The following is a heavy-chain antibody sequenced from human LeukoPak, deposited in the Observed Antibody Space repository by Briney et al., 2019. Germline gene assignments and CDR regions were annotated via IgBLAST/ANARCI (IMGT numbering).Heavy chain of an antibody. V-gene: IGHV3-66*01. CDR1: GFSVSNYY. D-gene: IGHD4-17*01. CDR2: IRDSGET. CDR3: ARDRAVTQDWVEFDP. Sequence: GGSLRLSCAGSGFSVSNYYMSWVRQAPGKGLGWVSLIRDSGETFYADSVKGRFHIYRDNSKNTMYIQMNRLSVEDTAVYFCARDRAVTQDWVEFDPWGQGTLVTVSS. J-gene: IGHJ5*02.